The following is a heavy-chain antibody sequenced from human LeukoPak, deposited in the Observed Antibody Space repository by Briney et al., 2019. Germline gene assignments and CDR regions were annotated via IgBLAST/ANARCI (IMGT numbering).Heavy chain of an antibody. CDR2: IKRDGSEK. Sequence: GGSLRLSCAASGFTFSSYWMSWVRQAPGKGLEWVANIKRDGSEKSYVDSVKGRFTISRGTAKNSLFLQMNSLRAEDTAVYYCSWSGEADWGQGTLVTVSS. D-gene: IGHD3-3*01. CDR3: SWSGEAD. V-gene: IGHV3-7*01. J-gene: IGHJ4*02. CDR1: GFTFSSYW.